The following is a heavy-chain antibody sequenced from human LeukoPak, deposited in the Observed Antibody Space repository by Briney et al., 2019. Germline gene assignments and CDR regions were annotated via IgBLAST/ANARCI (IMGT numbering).Heavy chain of an antibody. CDR1: GFTFSWEW. J-gene: IGHJ1*01. CDR2: INKDGSEN. Sequence: GGSLRLSCAASGFTFSWEWMSWVRQAPGKGLQWVANINKDGSENYYVDSVRGRFTISRDNAKSSLYLQMNSLRVDDTAVYYCARGTDWGQGTSVTVSS. V-gene: IGHV3-7*05. CDR3: ARGTD.